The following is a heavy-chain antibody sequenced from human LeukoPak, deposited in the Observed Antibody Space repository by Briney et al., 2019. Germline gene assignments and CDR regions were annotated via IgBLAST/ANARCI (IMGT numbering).Heavy chain of an antibody. D-gene: IGHD3-10*01. V-gene: IGHV1-18*01. J-gene: IGHJ6*03. Sequence: ASVKVSCKASGYTFTSYAITWVRQAPGQGLEWMGWISAYNGITNYAQKLQGRVTMTTDTSTSTAYMELRSLRSDDTAVYYCARSGSGYYYYMDVWGKGTTVTVSS. CDR2: ISAYNGIT. CDR1: GYTFTSYA. CDR3: ARSGSGYYYYMDV.